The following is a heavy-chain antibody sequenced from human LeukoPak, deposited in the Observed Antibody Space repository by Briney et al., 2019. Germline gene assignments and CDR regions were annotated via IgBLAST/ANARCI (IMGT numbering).Heavy chain of an antibody. CDR1: GGSISSGGYY. D-gene: IGHD4-23*01. V-gene: IGHV4-31*03. CDR3: ARVAPTFERTTVGFDY. J-gene: IGHJ4*02. CDR2: IYYSGST. Sequence: PSETLSLTCTVSGGSISSGGYYWSWIRQHPGKGLEWIGYIYYSGSTYYNPSLKSRVTISVDTSKNQFSLKLSPVTAADTAVYYCARVAPTFERTTVGFDYWGQGTLVTVSS.